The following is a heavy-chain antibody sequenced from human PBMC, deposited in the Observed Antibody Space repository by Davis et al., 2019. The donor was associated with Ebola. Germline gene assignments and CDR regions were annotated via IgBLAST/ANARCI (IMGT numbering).Heavy chain of an antibody. Sequence: GEFLKISCAASGFTFSSFAMHWVRQAPGKGLKYVSAISSSGGSTYYADSVKGRFTISRDSSKNTLHLQMSSLRAEDMAVYYCVKGSGSYFNYYGMDVWGQGTTVTVSS. CDR1: GFTFSSFA. J-gene: IGHJ6*02. D-gene: IGHD3-10*01. CDR3: VKGSGSYFNYYGMDV. V-gene: IGHV3-64D*06. CDR2: ISSSGGST.